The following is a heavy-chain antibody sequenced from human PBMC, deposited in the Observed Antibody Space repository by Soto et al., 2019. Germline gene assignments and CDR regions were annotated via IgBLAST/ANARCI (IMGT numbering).Heavy chain of an antibody. CDR3: ARREYFDY. Sequence: SETLSLTCHVSGGSISSYYWSWIRQPPGKGLEWIGYIYYSGSTNYNPSLKSRVTISVDTSKNQFSLKLSSVTAADTAVYYCARREYFDYWGQGTLVTVSS. CDR1: GGSISSYY. D-gene: IGHD1-26*01. CDR2: IYYSGST. J-gene: IGHJ4*02. V-gene: IGHV4-59*01.